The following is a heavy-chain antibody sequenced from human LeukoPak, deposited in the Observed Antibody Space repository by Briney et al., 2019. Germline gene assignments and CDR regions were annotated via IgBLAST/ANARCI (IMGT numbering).Heavy chain of an antibody. CDR3: AKATHLVALIYYDYGMDV. CDR1: GFTFSTYG. J-gene: IGHJ6*01. CDR2: ISYDGSNK. Sequence: GRSLRLSCAASGFTFSTYGMNWVRQAPGKGLEWVAAISYDGSNKYYADSVKGRFTISRDNSKNTLYLQMNSLRAEETAVYYCAKATHLVALIYYDYGMDVCGERTTVTVSS. D-gene: IGHD2-15*01. V-gene: IGHV3-30*18.